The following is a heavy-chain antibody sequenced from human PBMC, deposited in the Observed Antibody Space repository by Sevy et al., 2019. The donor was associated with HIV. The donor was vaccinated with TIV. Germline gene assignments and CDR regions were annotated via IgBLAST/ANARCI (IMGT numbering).Heavy chain of an antibody. J-gene: IGHJ6*02. CDR3: ARASGGLRGGGMDV. D-gene: IGHD3-10*01. CDR2: KSYVGSNK. V-gene: IGHV3-30-3*01. CDR1: GFTFSSYA. Sequence: GGSRKPPVPPPGFTFSSYASHGSAQAPAKGREGVAVKSYVGSNKYYADSVKGRFTISRDNSKNTLYLQMNSLRAEDTAVYYCARASGGLRGGGMDVWGQGTTVTVSS.